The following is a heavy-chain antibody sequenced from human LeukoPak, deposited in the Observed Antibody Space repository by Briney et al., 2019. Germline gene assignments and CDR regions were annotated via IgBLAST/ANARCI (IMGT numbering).Heavy chain of an antibody. CDR2: ISSSSSYI. CDR3: ARGRYGGNSGSAFDI. Sequence: KAGGSLRLSCAASGFTFSSYSMNWVRQAPGKGLEWVSSISSSSSYIYCADSVKGRFTISRDNAKNSLYLQMNSLRAEDTAVYYCARGRYGGNSGSAFDIWGQGTMVTVSS. J-gene: IGHJ3*02. D-gene: IGHD4-23*01. V-gene: IGHV3-21*01. CDR1: GFTFSSYS.